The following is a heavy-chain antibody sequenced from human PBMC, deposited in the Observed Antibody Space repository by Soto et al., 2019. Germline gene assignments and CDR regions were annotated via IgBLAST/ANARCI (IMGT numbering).Heavy chain of an antibody. J-gene: IGHJ5*02. CDR3: ARVLFFLGSGSWNWFDP. CDR1: AGSISSYF. CDR2: IYYSGST. D-gene: IGHD3-10*01. Sequence: PSETLSLTCTVSAGSISSYFWGWIRQHPGKGLEWIGYIYYSGSTYYNPSLKSRVTISVDTSKNQFSLKLSSVTAADTAVYYCARVLFFLGSGSWNWFDPWGQGTLVTAPQ. V-gene: IGHV4-59*06.